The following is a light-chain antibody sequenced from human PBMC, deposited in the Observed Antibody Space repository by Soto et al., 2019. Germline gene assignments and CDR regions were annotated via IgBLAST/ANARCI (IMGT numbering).Light chain of an antibody. V-gene: IGLV3-21*04. CDR1: NIGSKG. CDR3: QVWDSSNDHVI. J-gene: IGLJ2*01. CDR2: YNT. Sequence: SYELTQPPSVSVAPGKTARITCGGNNIGSKGVHWYQQKPGQAPVQVIYYNTDRPSGIPERFSGSNSGNTATLTISRVEAGDEADYYCQVWDSSNDHVIFGGGTKLTVL.